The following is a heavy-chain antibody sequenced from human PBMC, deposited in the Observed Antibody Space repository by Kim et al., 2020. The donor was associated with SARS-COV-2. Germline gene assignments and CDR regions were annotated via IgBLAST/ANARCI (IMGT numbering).Heavy chain of an antibody. CDR1: GFSFSDYY. CDR3: ARRVYSSSDY. D-gene: IGHD2-8*01. Sequence: GGSLRLSCAASGFSFSDYYMTWIRQAPGKGLEWVSYITSSGTSTYYADSVKGRFTISRDNAKNSLFLQMDSLRAEDTAVYYCARRVYSSSDYWGQGTLVTVSS. J-gene: IGHJ4*02. CDR2: ITSSGTST. V-gene: IGHV3-11*01.